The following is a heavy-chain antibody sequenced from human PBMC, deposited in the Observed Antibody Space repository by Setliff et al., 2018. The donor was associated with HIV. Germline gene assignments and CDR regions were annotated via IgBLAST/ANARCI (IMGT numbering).Heavy chain of an antibody. CDR3: ARLGDDNSGYYQF. J-gene: IGHJ4*02. D-gene: IGHD3-22*01. CDR1: GYSFSDYW. V-gene: IGHV5-51*01. Sequence: PGESLKISCKASGYSFSDYWIGWVRQMPGKGLEWMGIIFPDDTDTRYSTSCQGHVTISADKSISTAYLQWSSLEASDTAIYYCARLGDDNSGYYQFWGQGTLVTVSS. CDR2: IFPDDTDT.